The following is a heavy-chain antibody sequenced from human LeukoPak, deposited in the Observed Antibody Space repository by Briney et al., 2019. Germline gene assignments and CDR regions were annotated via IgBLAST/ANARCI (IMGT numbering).Heavy chain of an antibody. J-gene: IGHJ4*02. D-gene: IGHD2-8*01. V-gene: IGHV3-23*01. CDR1: GFTFVIHD. CDR3: AGIHYWTK. Sequence: PGGSLRLSCAASGFTFVIHDMSWVRQVPGKGLEWVSEIGPDGSTTHYLDSVKGRFIISRDNSENTLYLQMNSLRAEDTAVYYRAGIHYWTKWGQGTLVTVSS. CDR2: IGPDGSTT.